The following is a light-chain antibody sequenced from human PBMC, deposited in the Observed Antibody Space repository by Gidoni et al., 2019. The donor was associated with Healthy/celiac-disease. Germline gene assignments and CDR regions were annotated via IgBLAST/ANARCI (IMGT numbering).Light chain of an antibody. J-gene: IGLJ2*01. V-gene: IGLV5-39*01. CDR2: YKSDSDK. Sequence: QPVLTQPTSLSASPGASARFTCPLRSGINVGNYRIYWYHQKPGRLPLYLLRYKSDSDKQQGSGAPTRFSGSKVSSTNACLLLIPGRQSEDEADYYCASWYSSTVVFGGWTKLTVL. CDR3: ASWYSSTVV. CDR1: SGINVGNYR.